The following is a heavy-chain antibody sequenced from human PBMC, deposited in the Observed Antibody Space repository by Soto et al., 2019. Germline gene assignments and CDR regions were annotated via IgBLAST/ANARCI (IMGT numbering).Heavy chain of an antibody. D-gene: IGHD1-1*01. CDR1: GGSISSYY. CDR3: ARRYGYSFDY. V-gene: IGHV4-59*08. J-gene: IGHJ4*02. CDR2: IYYSGST. Sequence: QVQLQESGPGLVKPSETLSLTCTVSGGSISSYYWSWIRQPPGKGLEWIGYIYYSGSTNYNPSLKSRVIISVDPSKTQFSLKLSSVTAADTAVYYCARRYGYSFDYWGQGTLVTVSS.